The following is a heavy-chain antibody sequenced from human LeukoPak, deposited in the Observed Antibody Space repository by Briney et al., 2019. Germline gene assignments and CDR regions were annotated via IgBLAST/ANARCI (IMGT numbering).Heavy chain of an antibody. D-gene: IGHD6-6*01. CDR1: GGSISSYY. CDR3: ARAGIAARPLFLQH. V-gene: IGHV4-59*01. J-gene: IGHJ1*01. Sequence: SETLSLTCTVSGGSISSYYWSWIRQPPGKGLEWIGYIYYSGSTNYNPSLKSRVTISVDTSKNQFSLKLSSVTAADTAVYYCARAGIAARPLFLQHWGQGTLVTVSS. CDR2: IYYSGST.